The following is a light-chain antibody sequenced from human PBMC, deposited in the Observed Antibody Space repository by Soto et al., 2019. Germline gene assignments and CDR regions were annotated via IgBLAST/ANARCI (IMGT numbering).Light chain of an antibody. CDR2: GNS. J-gene: IGLJ2*01. CDR3: QSYDSSLSRV. V-gene: IGLV1-40*01. CDR1: SSNIGAGYD. Sequence: QSVLTQPPSVSGAPGQRVTISCTGSSSNIGAGYDVHWYQQLPGTAPKLLIYGNSNRPSGVPDRFSGSKSGTSAFLAITGLQAEDEADYYCQSYDSSLSRVFGGGTKLTVL.